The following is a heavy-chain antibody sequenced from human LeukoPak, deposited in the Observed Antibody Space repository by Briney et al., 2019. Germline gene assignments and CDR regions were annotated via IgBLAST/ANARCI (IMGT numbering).Heavy chain of an antibody. D-gene: IGHD2-2*02. CDR1: GGSISTYY. CDR3: XXXXFVVVPAAIPXRXNYMDV. CDR2: IXXXXSA. V-gene: IGHV4-59*12. J-gene: IGHJ6*03. Sequence: PSETLSLTCTVSGGSISTYYWTWIRQPPGKGLEWMGXIXXXXSANYNPSLKSRLSISVDTSKNQLSLTLSSVTAADTAVYYCXXXXFVVVPAAIPXRXNYMDVWGKGTTVTVSS.